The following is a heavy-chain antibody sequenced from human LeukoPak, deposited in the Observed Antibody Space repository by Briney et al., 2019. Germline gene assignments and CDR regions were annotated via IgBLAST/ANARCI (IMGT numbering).Heavy chain of an antibody. V-gene: IGHV1-2*02. J-gene: IGHJ6*02. D-gene: IGHD2-2*01. CDR2: INPNSGGT. Sequence: ASVKVSCKASGYTFTGYYIHWVRQAPGQGLEWMGWINPNSGGTNYAQKFQGRVTMTRDTSISTAYVELSRLRSDDTAVYYCARVNLGYEGVFYYYYGMDVWGQGTTVTVSS. CDR1: GYTFTGYY. CDR3: ARVNLGYEGVFYYYYGMDV.